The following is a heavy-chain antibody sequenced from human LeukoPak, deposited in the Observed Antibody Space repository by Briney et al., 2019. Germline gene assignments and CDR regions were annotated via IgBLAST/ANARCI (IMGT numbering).Heavy chain of an antibody. CDR3: ARAYDSSGYYPGY. D-gene: IGHD3-22*01. Sequence: SETLSLTCTVSGGSISSGSYYWSWIRQPPGKGLEWIGYIYYSGSTNYNPSLKSRVTISVDTSKNQFSLKLSSVTAADTAVYYCARAYDSSGYYPGYWGQGTLVTVSS. CDR2: IYYSGST. V-gene: IGHV4-61*01. CDR1: GGSISSGSYY. J-gene: IGHJ4*02.